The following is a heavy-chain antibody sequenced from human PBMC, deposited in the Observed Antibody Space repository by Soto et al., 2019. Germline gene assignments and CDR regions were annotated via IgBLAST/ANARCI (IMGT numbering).Heavy chain of an antibody. Sequence: PSETLSLTCAVYGGSFSVYYWSWIRHPPGKGLEWIGEINHSGSTNYNPSLKSRVTISVDTSKNQFSLKLSSVTAADTAVYYCAIYCSSTSCYNDYWGQGTLVTVSS. CDR1: GGSFSVYY. J-gene: IGHJ4*02. CDR3: AIYCSSTSCYNDY. V-gene: IGHV4-34*01. D-gene: IGHD2-2*02. CDR2: INHSGST.